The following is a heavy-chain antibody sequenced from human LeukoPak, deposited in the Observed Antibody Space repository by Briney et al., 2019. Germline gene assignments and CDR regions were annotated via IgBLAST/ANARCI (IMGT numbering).Heavy chain of an antibody. J-gene: IGHJ4*02. Sequence: XSETLSLTCTVPAGSISSSSHHWGWIRESPGKGLEWIGSIYYGRTTYDNPSLNSRVTISIVTSKNQFSLQLNSVTAADTAVYYCVRHDGRGGATMGALDSWGQGSLVTVSS. V-gene: IGHV4-39*01. CDR1: AGSISSSSHH. D-gene: IGHD5-12*01. CDR3: VRHDGRGGATMGALDS. CDR2: IYYGRTT.